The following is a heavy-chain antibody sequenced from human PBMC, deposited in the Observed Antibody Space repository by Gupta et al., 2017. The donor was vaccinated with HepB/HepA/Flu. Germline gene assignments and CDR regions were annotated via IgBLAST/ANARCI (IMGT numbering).Heavy chain of an antibody. D-gene: IGHD1-26*01. Sequence: VRQDPGKGLEWVAHIYSDGSRTTYADSVKGRFTISRDNAKNTLYLQMNSLRVEDTAVYYCVREWVVTDGSSFDYWGQGTVVTVSS. CDR3: VREWVVTDGSSFDY. J-gene: IGHJ4*02. V-gene: IGHV3-74*01. CDR2: IYSDGSRT.